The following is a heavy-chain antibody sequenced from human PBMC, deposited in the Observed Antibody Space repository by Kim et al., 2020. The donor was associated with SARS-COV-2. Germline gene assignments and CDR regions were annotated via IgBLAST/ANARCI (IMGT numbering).Heavy chain of an antibody. CDR2: ISSSGSTI. J-gene: IGHJ6*02. V-gene: IGHV3-11*01. Sequence: GGSLRLSCAASGFTFSDYYMSWIRQAPGKGLEWVSYISSSGSTIYYADSVKGRFTISRDNAKNSLYLQMNSLRAEDTAVYYCARGGGVAAAPGAGDYYYGMDVWGQGTTVTVSS. D-gene: IGHD6-13*01. CDR3: ARGGGVAAAPGAGDYYYGMDV. CDR1: GFTFSDYY.